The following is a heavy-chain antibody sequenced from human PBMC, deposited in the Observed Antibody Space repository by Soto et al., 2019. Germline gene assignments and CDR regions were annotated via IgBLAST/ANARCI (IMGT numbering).Heavy chain of an antibody. J-gene: IGHJ4*02. CDR3: ARCPSGYSSSWYYFDY. CDR1: GGSISSYF. CDR2: IYASGST. D-gene: IGHD6-13*01. Sequence: SETLSLNCTVSGGSISSYFWSWIRQPAGKGLEWIGRIYASGSTNYNPSLKSRVTMSVDTSKNQFSLKLSSVTAADTAVYYCARCPSGYSSSWYYFDYWGQGALVTVSS. V-gene: IGHV4-4*07.